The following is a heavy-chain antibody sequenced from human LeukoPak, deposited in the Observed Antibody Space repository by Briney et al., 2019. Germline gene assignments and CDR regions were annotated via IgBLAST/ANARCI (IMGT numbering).Heavy chain of an antibody. Sequence: ETLSLTCTVSGASISSYYWSWIRQPPGKGLEWVSVISGSGGSTYYADSVKGRFTVSRDNSKNTLYLQMNSLRAEDTAVYYCAKRGYDSSGYYGYFDYWGQGILVTVSS. V-gene: IGHV3-23*01. J-gene: IGHJ4*02. CDR2: ISGSGGST. CDR1: GASISSYY. D-gene: IGHD3-22*01. CDR3: AKRGYDSSGYYGYFDY.